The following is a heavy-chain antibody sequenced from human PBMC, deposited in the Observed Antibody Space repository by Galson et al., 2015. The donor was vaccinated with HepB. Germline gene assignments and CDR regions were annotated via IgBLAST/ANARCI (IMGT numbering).Heavy chain of an antibody. CDR1: GFTFSSYA. CDR2: ISGSGGST. V-gene: IGHV3-23*01. J-gene: IGHJ4*02. Sequence: SLRLSCAASGFTFSSYAMSWVRQAPGKGLEWVSAISGSGGSTYYADSVKGRFTISRDNSKNTLYLQMSSLRAEDTTVYYCAKLGTAMVYFDYWGQGTLVTVSS. CDR3: AKLGTAMVYFDY. D-gene: IGHD5-18*01.